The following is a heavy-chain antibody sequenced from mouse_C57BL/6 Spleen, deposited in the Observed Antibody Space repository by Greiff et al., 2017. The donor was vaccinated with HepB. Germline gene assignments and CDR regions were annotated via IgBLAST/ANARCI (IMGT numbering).Heavy chain of an antibody. CDR3: AREAIYYYFDY. D-gene: IGHD1-1*01. CDR2: IYPRSGNT. V-gene: IGHV1-81*01. CDR1: GYTFTSYG. Sequence: QVQLKESGAELARPGASVKLSCKASGYTFTSYGISWVKQRTGQGLEWIGEIYPRSGNTYYNEKFKGKATLTADKSSSTAYMELRSLTSEDSAVYFCAREAIYYYFDYWGQGTTLTVSS. J-gene: IGHJ2*01.